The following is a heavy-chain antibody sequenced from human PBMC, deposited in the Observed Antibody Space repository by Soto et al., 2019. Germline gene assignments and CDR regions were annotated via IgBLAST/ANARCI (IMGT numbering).Heavy chain of an antibody. Sequence: GGSLRLSCAASGFTFSSYAMSWVRQAPGKGLEWVSAISGSGGSTYYADSVKGRFTISRDNSKNTLYLQMNSLRAEDTAIYYCAKEWSSYYYYYGMDVWGQGTTVTVSS. CDR1: GFTFSSYA. D-gene: IGHD3-10*01. CDR2: ISGSGGST. V-gene: IGHV3-23*01. J-gene: IGHJ6*02. CDR3: AKEWSSYYYYYGMDV.